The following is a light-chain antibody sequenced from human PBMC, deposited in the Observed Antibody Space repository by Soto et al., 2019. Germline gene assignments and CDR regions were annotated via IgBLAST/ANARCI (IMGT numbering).Light chain of an antibody. CDR3: QQYDTYWT. CDR2: DAC. J-gene: IGKJ1*01. Sequence: DIKMTQSPSTVSASVGGRVTITCRASQNINSWLAWYQQKPGSAPKVLIYDACSLESGVPSRFSGSRSETEFTLTISSLQPDDFATYCCQQYDTYWTFGQGTKVDIK. V-gene: IGKV1-5*01. CDR1: QNINSW.